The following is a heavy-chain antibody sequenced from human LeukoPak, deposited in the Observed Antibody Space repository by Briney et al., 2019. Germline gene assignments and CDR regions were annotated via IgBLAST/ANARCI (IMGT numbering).Heavy chain of an antibody. V-gene: IGHV3-30*18. CDR3: AKDGPNSWFGEAT. CDR2: ISYDGSIK. CDR1: GFPFSSYG. Sequence: GRSLRLSCAASGFPFSSYGMHWVRQAPGKGLEWMALISYDGSIKYYADSVKGRFTISRDNSKNTLYLQMNSLRAEDTAVYYCAKDGPNSWFGEATWGQGTLVTVSS. D-gene: IGHD3-10*01. J-gene: IGHJ5*02.